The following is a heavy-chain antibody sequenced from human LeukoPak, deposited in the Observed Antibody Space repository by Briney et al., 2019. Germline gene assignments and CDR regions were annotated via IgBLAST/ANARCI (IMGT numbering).Heavy chain of an antibody. CDR3: ARDLKFGGYSLRYYYGMDV. V-gene: IGHV3-66*01. Sequence: GGSLRLSCAASGFTVSSNYMSWVRQAPGKGLEWVSVIYSGGSTYYADSVKGRFTISRDNSKNTLYLQMNSLRAEDTAVYYCARDLKFGGYSLRYYYGMDVWGQGTTVTVSS. D-gene: IGHD5-18*01. CDR2: IYSGGST. J-gene: IGHJ6*02. CDR1: GFTVSSNY.